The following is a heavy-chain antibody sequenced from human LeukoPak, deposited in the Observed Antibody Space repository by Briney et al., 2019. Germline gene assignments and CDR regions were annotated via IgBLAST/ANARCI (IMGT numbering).Heavy chain of an antibody. J-gene: IGHJ4*02. D-gene: IGHD6-13*01. CDR3: ASHSSSWYFGY. Sequence: PGGSLRLSCSASGFTFSSYAMHWVRQAPGKGLEYVSAISSNGGSTYYADSVKGRFTISRDNSKNTLYLQMSSLRAEDTAVYYCASHSSSWYFGYWGQGTLVTVSS. V-gene: IGHV3-64D*06. CDR2: ISSNGGST. CDR1: GFTFSSYA.